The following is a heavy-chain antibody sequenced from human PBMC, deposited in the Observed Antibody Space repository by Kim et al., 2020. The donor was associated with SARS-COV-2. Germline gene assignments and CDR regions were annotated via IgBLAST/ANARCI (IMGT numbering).Heavy chain of an antibody. CDR2: ISYDGRNK. D-gene: IGHD5-18*01. CDR3: ARGNYLLMVSLADDSNGMDV. V-gene: IGHV3-30*04. J-gene: IGHJ6*02. CDR1: GLSFGDSA. Sequence: GGSLRLSCAASGLSFGDSAMHWVRQAPGKGLEWLAVISYDGRNKYYADSVKGRFTISRDNSKSTLYLQMNSLRVEDTGVYYCARGNYLLMVSLADDSNGMDVWGQGTTVTVSS.